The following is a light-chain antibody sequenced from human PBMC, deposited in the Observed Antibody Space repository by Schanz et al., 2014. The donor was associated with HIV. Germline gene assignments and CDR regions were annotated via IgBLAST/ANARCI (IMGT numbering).Light chain of an antibody. V-gene: IGLV3-21*04. Sequence: SYELTQPPSVSMAPGKTARITCWGNNIGTKGVHWYQQKPGQAPALVISYDSDRPSGVPERFSGSNSGNTATLAISRVEAGDEADYYCQVWDNTNDHWVFGGGTKLTVL. CDR1: NIGTKG. J-gene: IGLJ3*02. CDR2: YDS. CDR3: QVWDNTNDHWV.